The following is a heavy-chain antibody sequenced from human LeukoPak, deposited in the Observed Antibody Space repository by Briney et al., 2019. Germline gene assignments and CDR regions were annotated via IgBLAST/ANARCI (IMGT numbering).Heavy chain of an antibody. CDR2: IYPGDSDT. J-gene: IGHJ2*01. D-gene: IGHD3-22*01. V-gene: IGHV5-51*01. Sequence: GESLKISCKASVFSFTNYWIAWVRQTPEKGLEWMGIIYPGDSDTRYNPSFQGQVTISADKSIKTAYLQWSSLKASDTAMYYCARPTYYYDSSGYWYFDLWGRGTLVTVSS. CDR1: VFSFTNYW. CDR3: ARPTYYYDSSGYWYFDL.